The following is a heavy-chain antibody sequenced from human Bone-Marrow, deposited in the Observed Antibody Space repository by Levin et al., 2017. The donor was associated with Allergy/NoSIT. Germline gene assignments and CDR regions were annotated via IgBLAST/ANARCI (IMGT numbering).Heavy chain of an antibody. Sequence: GESLKISCVASGFTFSSFYMSWVRQAPGKGLEWVANIKQGGSEKYYVDSVKGRFTISRDNAKNSLYLQMNSLRAEDTAVYYCAREEGWGYYYGMDVWGQGTTVTVSS. CDR3: AREEGWGYYYGMDV. CDR2: IKQGGSEK. D-gene: IGHD3-22*01. V-gene: IGHV3-7*01. CDR1: GFTFSSFY. J-gene: IGHJ6*02.